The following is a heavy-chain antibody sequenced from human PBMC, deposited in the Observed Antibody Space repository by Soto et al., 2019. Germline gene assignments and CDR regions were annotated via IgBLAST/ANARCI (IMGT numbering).Heavy chain of an antibody. Sequence: LRLSCAASGFTFSSYAMHWVRQAPGKGLEWVAVISYDGSNKYYADSVKGRFTISRDNSKNTLYLQMNSLRAEDTAVYYCARDLANSAQLRFLEWLSPPYYYYYGMDVWGQGTTVTVSS. J-gene: IGHJ6*02. CDR3: ARDLANSAQLRFLEWLSPPYYYYYGMDV. V-gene: IGHV3-30-3*01. CDR1: GFTFSSYA. D-gene: IGHD3-3*01. CDR2: ISYDGSNK.